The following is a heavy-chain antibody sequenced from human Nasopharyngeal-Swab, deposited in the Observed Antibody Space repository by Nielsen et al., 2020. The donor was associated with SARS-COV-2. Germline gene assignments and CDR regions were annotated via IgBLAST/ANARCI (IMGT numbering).Heavy chain of an antibody. Sequence: WVRQAPGQGLEWMGGIIPLFGTANYAQKFQGRVTITADESTSTAYMELSSLRSEDTAVYYCARGGITIFGVVSNLDYWGQGTLVTVSS. CDR2: IIPLFGTA. CDR3: ARGGITIFGVVSNLDY. J-gene: IGHJ4*02. V-gene: IGHV1-69*01. D-gene: IGHD3-3*01.